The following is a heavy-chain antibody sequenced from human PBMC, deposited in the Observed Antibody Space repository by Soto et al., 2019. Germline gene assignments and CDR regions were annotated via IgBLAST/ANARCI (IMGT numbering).Heavy chain of an antibody. Sequence: QVQLVQSGAEVKKPGASVTVSCKTSGYTFSNYGINWVRQAPGQGVEWMGWISGYNGNTNYAQTVQGRDTMTTDTSTSTVYMELRSLKSDDTAIYYCSRFIMVGGWFDPNYYHGMDVWGQGTTVTVSS. CDR2: ISGYNGNT. J-gene: IGHJ6*01. D-gene: IGHD6-19*01. CDR3: SRFIMVGGWFDPNYYHGMDV. V-gene: IGHV1-18*01. CDR1: GYTFSNYG.